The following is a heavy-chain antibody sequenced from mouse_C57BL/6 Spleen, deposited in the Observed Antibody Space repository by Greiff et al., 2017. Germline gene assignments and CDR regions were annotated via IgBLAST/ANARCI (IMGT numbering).Heavy chain of an antibody. CDR2: IWSGGST. CDR3: AKNGAGYYAMDY. Sequence: VKLMESGPGLVQPSQSLSITCTVSGFSFTSYGVHWVRQPPGKGLEWLGVIWSGGSTDYNAAFISRLSISKDNSKSQVFFKMNSLQADDTAIYYCAKNGAGYYAMDYWGQGTSVTVSS. J-gene: IGHJ4*01. CDR1: GFSFTSYG. V-gene: IGHV2-4*01. D-gene: IGHD3-3*01.